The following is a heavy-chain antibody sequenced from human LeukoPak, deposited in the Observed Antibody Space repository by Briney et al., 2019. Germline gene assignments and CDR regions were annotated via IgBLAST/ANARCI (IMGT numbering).Heavy chain of an antibody. CDR2: IYYSGST. CDR3: ARGAMVRTRGDNWFDP. V-gene: IGHV4-39*07. Sequence: SETLSLTCTVSGGSISSSSYYWVWIRQPPGKGLEWIVSIYYSGSTYYNPSLKSRVTISVDTSKNQFSLKLSSVTAADTAVYYCARGAMVRTRGDNWFDPWGQGTLVTVSS. J-gene: IGHJ5*02. D-gene: IGHD3-10*01. CDR1: GGSISSSSYY.